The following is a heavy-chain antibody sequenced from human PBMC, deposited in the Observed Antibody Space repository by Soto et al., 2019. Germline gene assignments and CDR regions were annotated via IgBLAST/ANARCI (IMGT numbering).Heavy chain of an antibody. CDR3: ACHSSLAAVVF. D-gene: IGHD6-13*01. CDR2: IYYTGST. V-gene: IGHV4-59*08. J-gene: IGHJ4*02. Sequence: PSETLSLTCTVSGDSISGYSWSWIRQPPGKGLEWIGYIYYTGSTNYSPPLMSRVTISVDTSKNQFSLKLSSVTAADTAVYYCACHSSLAAVVFWGQGTLDTVSS. CDR1: GDSISGYS.